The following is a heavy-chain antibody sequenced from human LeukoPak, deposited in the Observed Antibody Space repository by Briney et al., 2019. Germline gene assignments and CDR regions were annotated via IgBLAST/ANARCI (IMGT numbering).Heavy chain of an antibody. CDR1: GFTFSSYG. D-gene: IGHD4-17*01. CDR2: ISGSGGST. Sequence: PGGSLRLSCAASGFTFSSYGMSWVRQAPGKGLEWVSAISGSGGSTYYADSVKGRFTISRDNSKNTLYLQMNSLRAEDTAVYYCAKDQDYGDYVVFPSFDYWGQGTLVTVSS. CDR3: AKDQDYGDYVVFPSFDY. V-gene: IGHV3-23*01. J-gene: IGHJ4*02.